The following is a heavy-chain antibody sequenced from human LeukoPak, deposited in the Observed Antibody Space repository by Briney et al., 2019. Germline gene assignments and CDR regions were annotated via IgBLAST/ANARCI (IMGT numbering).Heavy chain of an antibody. D-gene: IGHD3-16*01. V-gene: IGHV3-53*01. CDR3: ARDLWGRYCYYYYMDV. J-gene: IGHJ6*03. Sequence: PGGSLRLSCAASGFTVSSNYMTWVRQAPGKGLEWVSVIYSGGGTYYADSVKGRFTISRDNAKNSLYLQMNSLRAEDTAVYYCARDLWGRYCYYYYMDVWGKGTTVTVSS. CDR1: GFTVSSNY. CDR2: IYSGGGT.